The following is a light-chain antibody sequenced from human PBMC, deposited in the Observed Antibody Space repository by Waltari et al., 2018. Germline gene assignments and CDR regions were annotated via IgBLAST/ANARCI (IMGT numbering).Light chain of an antibody. J-gene: IGLJ3*02. CDR2: VNSDGSN. CDR3: QTGGHGTWV. Sequence: QLVLTQSPSASASLGASVKLTCTLRSGHSHNVIAWHQQRPETGPRYLMKVNSDGSNNKGDEIPDRFSGSSSGAERYLTISSLQSEDEADYFCQTGGHGTWVFGGGTKLTVL. V-gene: IGLV4-69*01. CDR1: SGHSHNV.